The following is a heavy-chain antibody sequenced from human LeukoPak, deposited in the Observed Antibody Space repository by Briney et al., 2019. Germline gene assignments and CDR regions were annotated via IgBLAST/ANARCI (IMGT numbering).Heavy chain of an antibody. Sequence: ASVKVSCKASGYTFTSYDINWVRQATGQGLEWMGWMNPKSANTGYAQKFQGRVTMTRNTSISTAYMELSSLTSEDTAVYYCARKEYSSPSDYWGQETLVTVSS. V-gene: IGHV1-8*01. CDR2: MNPKSANT. D-gene: IGHD6-13*01. J-gene: IGHJ4*02. CDR3: ARKEYSSPSDY. CDR1: GYTFTSYD.